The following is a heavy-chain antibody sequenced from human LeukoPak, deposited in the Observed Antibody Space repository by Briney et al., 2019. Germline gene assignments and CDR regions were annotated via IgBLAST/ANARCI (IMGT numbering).Heavy chain of an antibody. J-gene: IGHJ4*02. CDR2: MKSDGSST. D-gene: IGHD3-10*01. V-gene: IGHV3-74*01. CDR1: GFTFRRYW. CDR3: AVRQGGSYTGESDY. Sequence: PGGSLRLSCAASGFTFRRYWMHWVRQAPGKGLMWVSRMKSDGSSTSYADSVKGRFTISRDNAKNTLYLQMNSLRAEDTAVYYCAVRQGGSYTGESDYWGQGTLVTVSS.